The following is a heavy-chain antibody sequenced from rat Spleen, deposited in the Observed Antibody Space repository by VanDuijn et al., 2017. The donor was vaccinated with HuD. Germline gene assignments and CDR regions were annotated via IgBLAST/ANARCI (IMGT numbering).Heavy chain of an antibody. CDR2: ISYDGSST. CDR1: GFTFSNYG. V-gene: IGHV5-29*01. D-gene: IGHD1-2*01. J-gene: IGHJ4*01. Sequence: EVQPVESGGGLVQPGRSLKLSCAASGFTFSNYGMAWVRQAPTKGLEWVATISYDGSSTYYRDSVKGRFTISRDNAKSTLYLQMDSLRSEDTATYYCARRDSSYTLYYVMDAWGQGASVTVSS. CDR3: ARRDSSYTLYYVMDA.